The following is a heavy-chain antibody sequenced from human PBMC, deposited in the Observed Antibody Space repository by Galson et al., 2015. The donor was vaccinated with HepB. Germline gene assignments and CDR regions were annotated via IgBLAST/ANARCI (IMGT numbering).Heavy chain of an antibody. Sequence: SLRLSCATSGFSFFDYAMSWVRQAPGKGLEWVSVISDSGDTINYADSVKGRFIISRDTSNNILYLQMNSLRDEDTAVYYCAKELFSLREYKVGEIVPSEQYGIDVWGQGTTVTVSS. CDR1: GFSFFDYA. V-gene: IGHV3-23*01. CDR2: ISDSGDTI. J-gene: IGHJ6*02. CDR3: AKELFSLREYKVGEIVPSEQYGIDV. D-gene: IGHD1/OR15-1a*01.